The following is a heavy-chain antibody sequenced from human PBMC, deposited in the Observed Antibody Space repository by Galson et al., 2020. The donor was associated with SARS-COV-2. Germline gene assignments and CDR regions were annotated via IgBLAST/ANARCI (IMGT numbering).Heavy chain of an antibody. D-gene: IGHD1-7*01. CDR3: ASQLRNPRRNWYFDL. CDR2: ISSSSSYI. J-gene: IGHJ2*01. Sequence: GGSLRLSCAASGFTFSSYSMNWVRQAPGKGLEWVSSISSSSSYIYYADSVKGRFTISRDNAKNSLYLQMNSLRAEDTAVYYCASQLRNPRRNWYFDLWGRGTLVTVSS. CDR1: GFTFSSYS. V-gene: IGHV3-21*01.